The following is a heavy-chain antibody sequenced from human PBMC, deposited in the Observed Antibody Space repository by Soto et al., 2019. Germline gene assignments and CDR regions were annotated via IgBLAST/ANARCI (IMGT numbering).Heavy chain of an antibody. CDR3: AAYSHNGC. CDR1: GFTVSNNY. Sequence: EEQLVESGGDLVQPGGSLRLSCAASGFTVSNNYMSWVRQAPGKGLEWVSLIYSGGSTYYADSVKGRFTISRDSSKNTLHLQMHSLRAEDTAMYYCAAYSHNGCWGQGTLVTVSS. J-gene: IGHJ4*02. V-gene: IGHV3-66*01. CDR2: IYSGGST. D-gene: IGHD3-16*01.